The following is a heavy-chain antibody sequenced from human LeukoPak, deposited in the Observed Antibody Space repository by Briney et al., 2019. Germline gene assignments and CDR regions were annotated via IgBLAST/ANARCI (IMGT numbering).Heavy chain of an antibody. Sequence: SETLSLTCTVSGGSLSNNYWSWIRQPPGKGLEWIGYIYYRGSTSYNPSLNRRVTISVHPSKNQLSLKLNSVTAADTAISYCARGGWSLDYWGQGTLATVSS. J-gene: IGHJ4*02. V-gene: IGHV4-59*01. CDR1: GGSLSNNY. CDR3: ARGGWSLDY. CDR2: IYYRGST. D-gene: IGHD2-15*01.